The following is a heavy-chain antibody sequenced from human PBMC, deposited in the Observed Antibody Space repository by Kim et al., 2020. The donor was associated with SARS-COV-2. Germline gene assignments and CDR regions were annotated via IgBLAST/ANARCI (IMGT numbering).Heavy chain of an antibody. V-gene: IGHV3-53*01. J-gene: IGHJ6*02. Sequence: GGSLRLSCAASGFTVSRNYMSWVRQAPGKGLEWVSVIYSGGSTDYADAVKGRFTISRDNSKNTLYLQMNSLRAEDTAVYYCARGLVGSSGGYGMDVWGPGTTVTVSS. CDR1: GFTVSRNY. CDR2: IYSGGST. CDR3: ARGLVGSSGGYGMDV. D-gene: IGHD6-13*01.